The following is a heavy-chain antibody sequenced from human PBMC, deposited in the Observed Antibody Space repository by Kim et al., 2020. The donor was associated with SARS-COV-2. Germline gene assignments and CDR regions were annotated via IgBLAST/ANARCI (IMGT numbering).Heavy chain of an antibody. CDR3: ARNNYYYESSGYPDF. V-gene: IGHV3-33*05. CDR2: ISYDGSIT. Sequence: GGSLRLSCAASGFIFNTYAMHWLRQAPGQGPEWVAVISYDGSITYYADSVSGRFTISRDNSKNTVYLQMNSLRAEDAAVYYCARNNYYYESSGYPDFWGRGTLVTVSS. J-gene: IGHJ4*02. D-gene: IGHD3-22*01. CDR1: GFIFNTYA.